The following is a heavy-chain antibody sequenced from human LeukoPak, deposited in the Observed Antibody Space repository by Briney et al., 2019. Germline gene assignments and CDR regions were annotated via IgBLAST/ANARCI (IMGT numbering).Heavy chain of an antibody. V-gene: IGHV3-23*01. CDR2: ISGSGGST. D-gene: IGHD2-2*01. CDR3: ASKYRYCSSTSCKNYYYYMDV. J-gene: IGHJ6*03. Sequence: GGSLRLSCAASGFTFSSYAMSWVRQAPGKGLEWVSAISGSGGSTYYADSVKGRFTISRDNSKNTLYLQMNSLRAEDTAVYYCASKYRYCSSTSCKNYYYYMDVWGKGTTVTVSS. CDR1: GFTFSSYA.